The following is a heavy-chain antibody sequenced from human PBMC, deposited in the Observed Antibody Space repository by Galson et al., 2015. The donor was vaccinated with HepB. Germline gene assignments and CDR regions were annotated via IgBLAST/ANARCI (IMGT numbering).Heavy chain of an antibody. V-gene: IGHV1-18*01. Sequence: SVKVSCKASGYTFTNYGIGWVRQAPGQRLEWMGWINTYNGNTNFAQDLFGRFSMTTDTSTSTAYMELRSLRADDTAVYYCARDGDDFWSIEHTFDYWGQGTLVTVSS. CDR3: ARDGDDFWSIEHTFDY. CDR1: GYTFTNYG. J-gene: IGHJ4*02. D-gene: IGHD3-3*01. CDR2: INTYNGNT.